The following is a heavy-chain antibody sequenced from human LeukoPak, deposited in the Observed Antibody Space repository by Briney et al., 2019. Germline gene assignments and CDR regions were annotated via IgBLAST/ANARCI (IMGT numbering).Heavy chain of an antibody. CDR1: GDSINSYY. CDR2: IHYSGST. V-gene: IGHV4-59*08. Sequence: SETLSLTCTVSGDSINSYYWNWIRQPPGKGLEWIGYIHYSGSTTYNPSLKSRVTISVDTSKNQFSLKLSPVTAADTAVYYCARRWGYSSSPHFDYWGQGTLVTVSS. D-gene: IGHD6-6*01. CDR3: ARRWGYSSSPHFDY. J-gene: IGHJ4*02.